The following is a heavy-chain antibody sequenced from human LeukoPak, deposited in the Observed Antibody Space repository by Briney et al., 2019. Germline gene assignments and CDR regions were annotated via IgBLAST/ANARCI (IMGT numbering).Heavy chain of an antibody. CDR1: GFTFSSYS. J-gene: IGHJ5*02. Sequence: GGSLRLSCAASGFTFSSYSMNWVRQAPGKGLEWVSSISSSSSYIYYADSVKGRFTISRDNAKDSLYLQMNSLRAEDTAVYYCARAGFWSGYAWFDPWGQGTLVTVSS. CDR3: ARAGFWSGYAWFDP. D-gene: IGHD3-3*01. V-gene: IGHV3-21*01. CDR2: ISSSSSYI.